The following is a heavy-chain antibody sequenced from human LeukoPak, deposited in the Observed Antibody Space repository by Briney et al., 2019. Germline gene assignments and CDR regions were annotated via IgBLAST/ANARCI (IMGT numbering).Heavy chain of an antibody. D-gene: IGHD3-3*01. V-gene: IGHV3-23*01. Sequence: GGSLRLSCAASGFTFSSYAMSWVRQAPGKGLEWVSAISGSGGSTYYADSVKGRFTISRDNSKNTLYLKMNSLRAEDTAVYYCAKESKYITIFGVANYFDYWGQGTLVTVSS. J-gene: IGHJ4*02. CDR3: AKESKYITIFGVANYFDY. CDR1: GFTFSSYA. CDR2: ISGSGGST.